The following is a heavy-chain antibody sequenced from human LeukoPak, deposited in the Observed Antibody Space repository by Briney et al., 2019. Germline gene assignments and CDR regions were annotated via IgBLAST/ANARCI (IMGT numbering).Heavy chain of an antibody. J-gene: IGHJ3*02. V-gene: IGHV4-34*01. CDR2: INHSGST. CDR3: ARHARYPRSTSGAFDI. CDR1: GGSISSYY. D-gene: IGHD2-2*01. Sequence: SETLSLTCTVSGGSISSYYWSWIRQPPGKGLEWIGEINHSGSTNYNPSLKSRVTISVDTSKNQFSLKLSSVTAADTAVYYCARHARYPRSTSGAFDIWGQGTMVTVSS.